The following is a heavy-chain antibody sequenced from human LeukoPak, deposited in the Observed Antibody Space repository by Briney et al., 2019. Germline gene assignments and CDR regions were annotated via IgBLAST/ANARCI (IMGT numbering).Heavy chain of an antibody. CDR1: GFTFSSYG. CDR3: ARAKGSGAGTAEYFQY. J-gene: IGHJ1*01. D-gene: IGHD6-13*01. Sequence: GGSLRLSCAASGFTFSSYGMNWVRQAPGKGLEWVSSITSSSSYIYYADSVKGRFTISRDNAKNSLYLQMNSLRAEDTAVYYCARAKGSGAGTAEYFQYWGQGTLVTVSS. V-gene: IGHV3-21*01. CDR2: ITSSSSYI.